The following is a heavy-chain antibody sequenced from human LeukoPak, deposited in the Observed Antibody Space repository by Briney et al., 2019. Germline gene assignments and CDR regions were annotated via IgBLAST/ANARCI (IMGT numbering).Heavy chain of an antibody. Sequence: ASVKVSCKASGYTFTSYGISWVRQAPGQGLEWMGWISAYNGNTNYAQKLQGRVTMTTDTSTSTAYMELRSLRSDDTAVYHCARDMSIAARHGAFDIWGQGTMVTVSS. J-gene: IGHJ3*02. CDR3: ARDMSIAARHGAFDI. V-gene: IGHV1-18*01. D-gene: IGHD6-6*01. CDR2: ISAYNGNT. CDR1: GYTFTSYG.